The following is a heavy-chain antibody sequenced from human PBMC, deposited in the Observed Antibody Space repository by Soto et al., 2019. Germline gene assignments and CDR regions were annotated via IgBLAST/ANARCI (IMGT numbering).Heavy chain of an antibody. Sequence: SVKVSCKASGVTFSSYAISWVRQAPGQGLEWMGGIIPIFGTANYAQKFQGRVTITADESTSTAYMELSSLRSEDTAVYYCATQGPPSIAAAGTANFDYWGQGTLVTVSS. J-gene: IGHJ4*02. CDR2: IIPIFGTA. D-gene: IGHD6-13*01. CDR1: GVTFSSYA. CDR3: ATQGPPSIAAAGTANFDY. V-gene: IGHV1-69*13.